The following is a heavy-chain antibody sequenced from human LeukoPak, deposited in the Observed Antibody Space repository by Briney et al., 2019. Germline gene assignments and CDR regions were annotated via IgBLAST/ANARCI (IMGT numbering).Heavy chain of an antibody. Sequence: SETLSLTCAVYGGSFSGYYWSWIRQPPGKGLEWIGEINHSGSTNYNPSLKSRVTISVDTSKNQFSLKLSSVTAADTAVYYCARGIPEDIVVVPAAPSHEHFQHWGQGTLVTVSS. CDR1: GGSFSGYY. V-gene: IGHV4-34*01. D-gene: IGHD2-2*01. J-gene: IGHJ1*01. CDR3: ARGIPEDIVVVPAAPSHEHFQH. CDR2: INHSGST.